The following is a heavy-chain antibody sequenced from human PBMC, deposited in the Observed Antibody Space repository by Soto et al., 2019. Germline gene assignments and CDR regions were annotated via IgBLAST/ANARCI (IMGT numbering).Heavy chain of an antibody. D-gene: IGHD5-12*01. V-gene: IGHV3-74*01. CDR1: GFTFSSYW. J-gene: IGHJ6*04. CDR3: ARGGSGYSGYVCTLDV. Sequence: GGSLRLSCAASGFTFSSYWMHWVRQAPGKGLVWVSRINSDGSSTSYAGSVKGRFTISRDNARNTLYLQMNSLRAEDTAVYYCARGGSGYSGYVCTLDVWGKGTTVTVSS. CDR2: INSDGSST.